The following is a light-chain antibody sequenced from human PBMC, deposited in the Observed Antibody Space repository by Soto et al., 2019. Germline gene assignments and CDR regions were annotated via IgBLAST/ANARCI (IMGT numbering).Light chain of an antibody. V-gene: IGKV3-20*01. J-gene: IGKJ2*01. CDR3: QQYGSLYT. CDR2: GSS. CDR1: QTVPSNY. Sequence: IVLTQSPGTLSLSPGERTTLFCRASQTVPSNYLAWYQHKPGQAPRLLIFGSSTRATGIPDRFSGGGSGADFTLSSSRLEPEDFAVYYCQQYGSLYTFGQGTRLEI.